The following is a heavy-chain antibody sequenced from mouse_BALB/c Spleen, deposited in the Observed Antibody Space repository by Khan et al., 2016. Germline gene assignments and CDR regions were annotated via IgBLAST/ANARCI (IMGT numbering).Heavy chain of an antibody. CDR1: GDSITSGY. CDR2: INYSGTT. Sequence: EVKLLESGPSLVKPSQTLSLTCSVTGDSITSGYWNWIRKFLGNKLEYMGYINYSGTTYYNPSLKSRISITRDTSKNQYYLQLNSVTSEDTATYYCARNGPAWFTYWGQGTLVTVSA. J-gene: IGHJ3*01. V-gene: IGHV3-8*02. CDR3: ARNGPAWFTY.